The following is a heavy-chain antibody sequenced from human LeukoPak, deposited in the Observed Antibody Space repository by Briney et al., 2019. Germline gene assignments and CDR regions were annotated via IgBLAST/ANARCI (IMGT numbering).Heavy chain of an antibody. V-gene: IGHV4-59*09. CDR3: ARGDSGSYYS. J-gene: IGHJ4*02. CDR2: IYYSGST. D-gene: IGHD1-26*01. Sequence: LELIVYIYYSGSTNYNPSLKSRVTISVDTSKNQFSLKLSSVTAADTAVYYCARGDSGSYYSWGQGTLVTVSS.